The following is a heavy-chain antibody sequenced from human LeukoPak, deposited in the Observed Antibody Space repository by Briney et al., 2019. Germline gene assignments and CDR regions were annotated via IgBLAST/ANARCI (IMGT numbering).Heavy chain of an antibody. Sequence: GGSLRPSCAASGFTFSSYWMHWVRQAPGKGLVWVSRINSDGSSTSYADSVKGRFTISRDNAKNTLYLQMNSLRAEDTAVYYCAREEYSSGWYYFDYWGQGTLVTASS. CDR2: INSDGSST. CDR1: GFTFSSYW. D-gene: IGHD6-19*01. V-gene: IGHV3-74*01. CDR3: AREEYSSGWYYFDY. J-gene: IGHJ4*02.